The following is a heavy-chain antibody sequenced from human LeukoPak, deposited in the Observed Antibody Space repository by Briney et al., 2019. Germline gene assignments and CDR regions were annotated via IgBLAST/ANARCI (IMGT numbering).Heavy chain of an antibody. CDR3: ARGTRTIFGVVTHYYYYYYMDV. V-gene: IGHV1-8*03. D-gene: IGHD3-3*01. J-gene: IGHJ6*03. CDR2: MNPNSGNT. Sequence: ASVKVSCKASGYTFTSYDINWVRQATGQGLEWMGWMNPNSGNTGYAQKFQGRVTITRNTSISTAYMELSSLRSEDTAVYYCARGTRTIFGVVTHYYYYYYMDVWGKGTTVTVSS. CDR1: GYTFTSYD.